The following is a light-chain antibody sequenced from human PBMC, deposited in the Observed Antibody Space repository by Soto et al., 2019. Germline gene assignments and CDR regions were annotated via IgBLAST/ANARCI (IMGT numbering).Light chain of an antibody. CDR3: SSYTTGSRMV. J-gene: IGLJ2*01. CDR2: EVS. CDR1: SSDVGGHDY. Sequence: QSALTQPASVSGSPGQSITISCTATSSDVGGHDYVSWYQQHPGKAPKLMNYEVSHRPSGVSDRFSGSRSDNTASLTLSGLQAENEAAYYCSSYTTGSRMVFGGGTKVTVL. V-gene: IGLV2-14*01.